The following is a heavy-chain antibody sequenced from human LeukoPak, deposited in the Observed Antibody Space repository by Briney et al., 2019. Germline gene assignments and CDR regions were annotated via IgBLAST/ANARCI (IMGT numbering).Heavy chain of an antibody. CDR3: ARADTSSINWFDP. CDR2: ISAYNGNT. CDR1: GYTFTGYY. D-gene: IGHD2-2*01. V-gene: IGHV1-18*04. Sequence: GASVKVSCKASGYTFTGYYMHWVRQAPGQGLEWMGWISAYNGNTNYARKLQGRVTMTTDTSTSTAYMELRSLRSDDTAVYYCARADTSSINWFDPWGQGTLVTVSS. J-gene: IGHJ5*02.